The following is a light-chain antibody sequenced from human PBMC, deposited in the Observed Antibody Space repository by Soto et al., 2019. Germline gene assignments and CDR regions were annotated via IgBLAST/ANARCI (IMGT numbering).Light chain of an antibody. V-gene: IGLV1-47*01. Sequence: QSVLTQPPSASGTPGQRVTISCSGSYSNIGRDYVYWYQQLPGTAPKLLIYRNNQRPSGVPDRFSGSKSDTSASLANSGRRYEDAADYYCADGEGRLSAGVFGGGSKLAVL. CDR3: ADGEGRLSAGV. CDR1: YSNIGRDY. J-gene: IGLJ3*02. CDR2: RNN.